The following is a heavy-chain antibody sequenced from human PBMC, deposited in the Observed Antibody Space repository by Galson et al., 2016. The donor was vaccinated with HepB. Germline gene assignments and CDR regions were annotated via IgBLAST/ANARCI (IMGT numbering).Heavy chain of an antibody. CDR2: INPSGGST. D-gene: IGHD3-10*01. Sequence: SVKVSCKASGYTFTSYYMHWVRQAPGQGLEWMGIINPSGGSTSYAQKFQGRVTMTRDTSTSTVCMELSSLRSEDTAVYYCAGDRWYFYGSGGGYGMDVWGQGSTVTVSS. V-gene: IGHV1-46*01. CDR3: AGDRWYFYGSGGGYGMDV. J-gene: IGHJ6*02. CDR1: GYTFTSYY.